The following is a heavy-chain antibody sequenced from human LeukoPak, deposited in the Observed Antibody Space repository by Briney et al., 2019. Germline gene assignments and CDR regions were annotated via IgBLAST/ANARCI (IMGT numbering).Heavy chain of an antibody. CDR1: GYTFTGNF. CDR3: ARDREFQDFDY. Sequence: ASVKVSCKASGYTFTGNFMHWVRQAPGQGLEWMGWINPNGGGTNYAQKFQGRVTMTRDTSISTAYMELSRLRSDDTAVYYCARDREFQDFDYWGQGTLVTVSS. V-gene: IGHV1-2*02. D-gene: IGHD3-10*01. CDR2: INPNGGGT. J-gene: IGHJ4*02.